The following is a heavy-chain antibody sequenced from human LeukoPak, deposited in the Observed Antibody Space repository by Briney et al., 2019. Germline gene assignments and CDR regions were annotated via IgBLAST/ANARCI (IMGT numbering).Heavy chain of an antibody. V-gene: IGHV3-30*18. CDR1: GFSFRGSG. Sequence: GRSLRLSSAASGFSFRGSGMHWGRPSPREGLGRGSLISFVGSNKYSADSVKGRFTISRENSKNTLYLQMNSLRAEDTAVYYGAKDLGAVVPAAMGLDYWGQGTLVTVSS. J-gene: IGHJ4*02. CDR3: AKDLGAVVPAAMGLDY. CDR2: ISFVGSNK. D-gene: IGHD2-2*01.